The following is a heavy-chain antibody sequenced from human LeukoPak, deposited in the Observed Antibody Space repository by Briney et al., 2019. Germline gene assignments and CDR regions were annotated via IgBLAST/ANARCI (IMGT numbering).Heavy chain of an antibody. CDR3: ASQGYCSSGSCSFPRHPFDY. D-gene: IGHD2-15*01. Sequence: PGGSLRLSCAASGFTFSSYAMSWVRQAPGKGLEWVANIKQDGSEKYYVDSVRGRFTISRDNAKNSLSLQMNSLRAEDTAVYYCASQGYCSSGSCSFPRHPFDYWGQGTLVTVSS. CDR1: GFTFSSYA. CDR2: IKQDGSEK. V-gene: IGHV3-7*01. J-gene: IGHJ4*02.